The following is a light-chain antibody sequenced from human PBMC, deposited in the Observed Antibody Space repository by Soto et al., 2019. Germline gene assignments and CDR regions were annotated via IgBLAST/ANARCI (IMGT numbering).Light chain of an antibody. CDR2: SLS. V-gene: IGKV2-40*01. Sequence: DIVMTQTPLSLPVSPGEPASISCRSSQSLSDHGKTYLDWFRQRPGQSPQLLIYSLSSRASGVPDRFSGSGSGTDFTLKISRVEAEDIGTYYCMQALQTSMFTFGQGTKLEIK. CDR3: MQALQTSMFT. CDR1: QSLSDHGKTY. J-gene: IGKJ2*01.